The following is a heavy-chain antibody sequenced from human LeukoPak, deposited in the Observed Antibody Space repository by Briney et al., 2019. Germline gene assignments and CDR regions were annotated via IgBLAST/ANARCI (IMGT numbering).Heavy chain of an antibody. J-gene: IGHJ4*02. CDR1: GFTFSSYS. CDR3: AREDYGDFPFDY. CDR2: ISSSSSYI. D-gene: IGHD4-17*01. Sequence: GGSLRLSCAASGFTFSSYSMNWVRQAPGKGLEWVSPISSSSSYIYYADSVKGRFTISRDNAKNSLYLQMNSLRAEDTAVYYCAREDYGDFPFDYWGQGTLVTVSS. V-gene: IGHV3-21*01.